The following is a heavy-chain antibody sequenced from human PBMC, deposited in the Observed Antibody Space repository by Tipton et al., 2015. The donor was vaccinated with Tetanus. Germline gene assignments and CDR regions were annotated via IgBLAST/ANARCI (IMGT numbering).Heavy chain of an antibody. CDR3: ARLTCSSPSCYYYYYYVDV. J-gene: IGHJ6*03. CDR1: GDSIRSEDYY. CDR2: IYYSGST. Sequence: TLSLTCSVSGDSIRSEDYYWGWIRQSPGKGPEWLGYIYYSGSTYNNPSLKSRVSISLDASRNQFSLSLNSVTAADSATYYCARLTCSSPSCYYYYYYVDVWGTGTAVAVSS. V-gene: IGHV4-30-4*01. D-gene: IGHD2-2*01.